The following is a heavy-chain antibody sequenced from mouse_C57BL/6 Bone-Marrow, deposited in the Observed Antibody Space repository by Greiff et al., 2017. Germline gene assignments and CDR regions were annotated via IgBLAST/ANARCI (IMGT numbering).Heavy chain of an antibody. Sequence: QVQLQQPGAELVKPGASVKMSCKASGYTFTSYWITWVKQRPGQGLEWIGDIDPTSGRTNYNEKFKSKAILTVDTSSNTAYMQLSSLTSGDSAVFYCAESGPLGRSFDYGGQGTAPTVSA. CDR2: IDPTSGRT. J-gene: IGHJ2*01. CDR3: AESGPLGRSFDY. V-gene: IGHV1-55*01. D-gene: IGHD4-1*01. CDR1: GYTFTSYW.